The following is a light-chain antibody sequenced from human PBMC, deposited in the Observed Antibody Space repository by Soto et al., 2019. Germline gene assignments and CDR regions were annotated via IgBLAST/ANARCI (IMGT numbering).Light chain of an antibody. J-gene: IGKJ4*01. CDR1: QSVGSY. Sequence: EIVLTQSPATLSLSPGERATLSCRASQSVGSYLAWYQHKPGQAPRLLIYDASNRATGIPARFSGSGSGTDFTLTISSLEPEDFAVYYCQQRSNWPPGFGGGTKVEIK. V-gene: IGKV3-11*01. CDR3: QQRSNWPPG. CDR2: DAS.